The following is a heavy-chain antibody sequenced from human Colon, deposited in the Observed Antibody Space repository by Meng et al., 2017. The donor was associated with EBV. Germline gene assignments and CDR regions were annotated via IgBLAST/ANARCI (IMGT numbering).Heavy chain of an antibody. CDR3: VRDTRRGGGWFDP. Sequence: VQWQESGSGLVRPSQTLSLTCAVPGDSITSGDYSWTWIRQPPGKGLEWIGYIYHGVNIYYTPSLRSRVTISVDKSRNQFSLKLTSVSAADTAVYYCVRDTRRGGGWFDPWGQGTLVTVSS. CDR1: GDSITSGDYS. D-gene: IGHD3-10*01. V-gene: IGHV4-30-2*01. CDR2: IYHGVNI. J-gene: IGHJ5*02.